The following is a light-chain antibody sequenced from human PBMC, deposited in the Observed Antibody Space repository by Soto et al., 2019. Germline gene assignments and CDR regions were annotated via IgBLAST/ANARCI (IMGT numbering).Light chain of an antibody. CDR2: EVS. CDR1: SSDVGAYNY. V-gene: IGLV2-14*03. CDR3: NSYTTSDTYV. Sequence: QSALTQPASVSGSPGQSITISCTGTSSDVGAYNYVSWYQQHPGKAPKLMIYEVSYRPSGVSDRFSGSKSGNTASLTISGLQAEDEADYYCNSYTTSDTYVFGTGTKLTVL. J-gene: IGLJ1*01.